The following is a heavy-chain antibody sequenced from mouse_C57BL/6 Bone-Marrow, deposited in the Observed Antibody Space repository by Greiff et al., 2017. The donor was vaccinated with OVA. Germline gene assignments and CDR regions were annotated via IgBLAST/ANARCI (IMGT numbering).Heavy chain of an antibody. CDR2: ISSGGSYT. Sequence: EVQVVESGGDLVKPGGSLKLSCAASGFTFSSYGMSWVRQTPDKRLEWVATISSGGSYTYYPDSVKGRITISRDNAKNTLYLQMSSLKSEDTAMYYCARHSGSYAMDYWGQGTSVTVSS. CDR1: GFTFSSYG. J-gene: IGHJ4*01. V-gene: IGHV5-6*01. CDR3: ARHSGSYAMDY.